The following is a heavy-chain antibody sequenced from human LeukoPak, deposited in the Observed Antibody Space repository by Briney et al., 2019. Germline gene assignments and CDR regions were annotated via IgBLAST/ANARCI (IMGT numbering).Heavy chain of an antibody. D-gene: IGHD3-10*01. Sequence: GGSLRLSCAASGFTFSSYSMNWVRQAPGKGLEWVSSISSSSSYIYYADSVKDRFTISRDNAKNSLYLQMNSLRAEDTAVYYCARDMRFGELSWFDPWGQGTLVTVSS. CDR1: GFTFSSYS. J-gene: IGHJ5*02. CDR3: ARDMRFGELSWFDP. V-gene: IGHV3-21*01. CDR2: ISSSSSYI.